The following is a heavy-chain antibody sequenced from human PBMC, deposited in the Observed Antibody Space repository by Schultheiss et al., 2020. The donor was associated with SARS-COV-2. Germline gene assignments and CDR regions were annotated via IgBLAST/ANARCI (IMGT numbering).Heavy chain of an antibody. J-gene: IGHJ4*02. CDR3: ARDPVPLIAAAGTSQFDY. D-gene: IGHD6-13*01. Sequence: GESLKISCAASGFTFSSSAMNWVRQAPGKGLEWVSRINSDGSSTSYADSVKGRFTISRDNAKNTLYLQMNSLRAEDTAVYYCARDPVPLIAAAGTSQFDYWGQGTLVTVSS. CDR1: GFTFSSSA. CDR2: INSDGSST. V-gene: IGHV3-74*01.